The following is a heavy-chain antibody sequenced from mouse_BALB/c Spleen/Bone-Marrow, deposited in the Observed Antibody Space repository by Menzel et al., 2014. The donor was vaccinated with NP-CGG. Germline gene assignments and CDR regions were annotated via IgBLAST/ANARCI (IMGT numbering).Heavy chain of an antibody. CDR3: ARSRAMDY. V-gene: IGHV1-26*01. J-gene: IGHJ4*01. CDR1: GYNFTDYY. Sequence: VQLQQSGPDLVKPGASVKMSCKASGYNFTDYYIKWVRQSHGKRLEWIGDINPNNGNVFYNEKFKGKASLTVDKSSTSAYMQLNSLTSEDSAVYYCARSRAMDYWGQGTSVTVSS. CDR2: INPNNGNV.